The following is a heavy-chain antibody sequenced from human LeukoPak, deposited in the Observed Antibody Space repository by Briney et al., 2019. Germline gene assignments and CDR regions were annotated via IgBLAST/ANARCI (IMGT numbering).Heavy chain of an antibody. CDR2: IKPDESEK. V-gene: IGHV3-7*01. D-gene: IGHD5-12*01. CDR1: GFSFSGSW. J-gene: IGHJ3*02. Sequence: GGSLRLSCAASGFSFSGSWMSWVRQAPGKGLEWVAHIKPDESEKFYMDSVKGRFTVSRDNAKSLVFLLMNSLRAEDTAVYYCARARSYSFDIWGQGTMVTVSS. CDR3: ARARSYSFDI.